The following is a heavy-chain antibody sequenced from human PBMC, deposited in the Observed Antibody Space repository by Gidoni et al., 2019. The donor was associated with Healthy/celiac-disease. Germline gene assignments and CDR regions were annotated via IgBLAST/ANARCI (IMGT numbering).Heavy chain of an antibody. CDR1: GGSFSGYY. V-gene: IGHV4-34*01. D-gene: IGHD1-7*01. J-gene: IGHJ6*03. Sequence: QVQLQQWGAGLLKPSETLSLTCAVYGGSFSGYYWRWIRQPPGKGLEWIGEINHSGSTNYNPSLKSRVTISVDTSKNQFSLKLSSVTAADTAVYYCALGSAGTTLRPAYYYYYMDVWGKGTTVTVSS. CDR2: INHSGST. CDR3: ALGSAGTTLRPAYYYYYMDV.